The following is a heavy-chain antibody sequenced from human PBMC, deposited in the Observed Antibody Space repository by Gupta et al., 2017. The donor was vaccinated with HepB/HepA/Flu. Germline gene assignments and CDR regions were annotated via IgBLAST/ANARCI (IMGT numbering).Heavy chain of an antibody. D-gene: IGHD5-12*01. CDR1: GYTFTDYH. V-gene: IGHV1-46*01. CDR3: VREYRESFVFDY. J-gene: IGHJ4*02. CDR2: MRSGGGT. Sequence: HVQLVQAGAEVENLGDSVKGSCKASGYTFTDYHMHWVRQAPGQGLEWMGLMRSGGGTTYAQKFQGRVTMTRDTSTSTVYMELRSLKSEETAVYYFVREYRESFVFDYWGQGTLVTVYS.